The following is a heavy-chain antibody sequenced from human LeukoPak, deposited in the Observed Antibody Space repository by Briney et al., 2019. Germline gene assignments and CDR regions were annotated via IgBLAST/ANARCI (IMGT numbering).Heavy chain of an antibody. V-gene: IGHV4-31*03. Sequence: SETLSLTCTVSGGSISSGAYYWSWIRQHPGKGLEWNGYIYYIGTTYYNPSLKSRVSISEDTSKNQFSLKLSSVTAADTAVYYCARDTGMGYYDSSGYYSDAFDIWGRGTMVTVSS. CDR3: ARDTGMGYYDSSGYYSDAFDI. CDR1: GGSISSGAYY. J-gene: IGHJ3*02. D-gene: IGHD3-22*01. CDR2: IYYIGTT.